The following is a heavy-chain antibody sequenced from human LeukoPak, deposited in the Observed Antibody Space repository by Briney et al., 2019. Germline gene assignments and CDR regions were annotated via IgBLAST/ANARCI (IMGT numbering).Heavy chain of an antibody. CDR3: ARGLTMFRGVPNLDS. J-gene: IGHJ4*02. CDR2: ISSSSSYI. CDR1: GFTFSSYS. D-gene: IGHD3-10*01. V-gene: IGHV3-21*01. Sequence: GGSLRLSCAASGFTFSSYSMNWVRQAPGKGLEWVSSISSSSSYIYYADSVKGRFTISRDNAKNSLYLQMNSLRAEDTAVYYCARGLTMFRGVPNLDSWGQGTLVTVSS.